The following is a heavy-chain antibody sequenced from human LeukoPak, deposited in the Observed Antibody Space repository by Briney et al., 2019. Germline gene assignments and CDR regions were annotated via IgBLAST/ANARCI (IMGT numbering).Heavy chain of an antibody. V-gene: IGHV3-74*01. CDR1: GFTFSSYW. CDR3: AIPYDSSGYYYGDAFDI. CDR2: INSDGSST. Sequence: GGSLRLSCAASGFTFSSYWMHWVRQAPGKGLVWVSRINSDGSSTSYADSVKGRFTISRDNAKNTLYLQMNSLRAEDTAVYYCAIPYDSSGYYYGDAFDIWGQGAMVTVSS. D-gene: IGHD3-22*01. J-gene: IGHJ3*02.